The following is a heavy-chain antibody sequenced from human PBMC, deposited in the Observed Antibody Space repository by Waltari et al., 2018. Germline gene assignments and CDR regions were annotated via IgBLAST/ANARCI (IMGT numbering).Heavy chain of an antibody. CDR1: GGSISSHY. CDR3: ASLYCGGDCSRRFSWYFDL. D-gene: IGHD2-21*01. CDR2: IYYSGST. V-gene: IGHV4-59*08. J-gene: IGHJ2*01. Sequence: QVQLQESGPGLVKPSETLSLTCTVSGGSISSHYWSWIRQPPGKGLEWIGYIYYSGSTNYNPSLKSRVTISVDTSKNQFSLKLSSVTAADTAVYYCASLYCGGDCSRRFSWYFDLWGRGTLVTVSS.